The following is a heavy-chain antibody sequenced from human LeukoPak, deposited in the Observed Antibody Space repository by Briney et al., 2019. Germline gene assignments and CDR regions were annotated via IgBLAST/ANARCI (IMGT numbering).Heavy chain of an antibody. V-gene: IGHV3-23*01. CDR2: ITASSDST. Sequence: GGSLRLSCVGSGFSFSSYAMTWVRQAPGKGLEWVSTITASSDSTFYADSVKGRFTISRDNSKNTLYLQMNSLRAEDTAMYYCAKDGSGYYYTFDYWGQGTLVTASS. D-gene: IGHD3-22*01. J-gene: IGHJ4*02. CDR1: GFSFSSYA. CDR3: AKDGSGYYYTFDY.